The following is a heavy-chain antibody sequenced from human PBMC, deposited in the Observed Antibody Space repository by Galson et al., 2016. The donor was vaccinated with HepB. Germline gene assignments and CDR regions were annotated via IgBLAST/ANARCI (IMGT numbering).Heavy chain of an antibody. CDR1: GYSIGSGYY. V-gene: IGHV4-38-2*02. CDR3: ARYSGSGYYFDY. Sequence: ETLSLTCTVSGYSIGSGYYWGWIRQPPGKGLEWIAIIYHTGNTYYNPSLESRVTISVDTSKNQFSLKLTSVTAADTAVYFCARYSGSGYYFDYWGQGTLVTVSS. D-gene: IGHD6-19*01. J-gene: IGHJ4*02. CDR2: IYHTGNT.